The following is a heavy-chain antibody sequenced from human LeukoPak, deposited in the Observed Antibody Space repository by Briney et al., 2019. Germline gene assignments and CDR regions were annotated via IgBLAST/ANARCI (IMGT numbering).Heavy chain of an antibody. V-gene: IGHV1-2*02. CDR1: GYTFTGYY. D-gene: IGHD3-22*01. CDR3: ATANTMIVVVIPPQYYMDV. Sequence: GASVKVSCKASGYTFTGYYMHWVRQTPGQGLEWMGWINPNSGGTNYAQKFQGRVTMTRDTPISTAYMELSRLRSDDTAVYYCATANTMIVVVIPPQYYMDVWGKGPTVTVSS. CDR2: INPNSGGT. J-gene: IGHJ6*03.